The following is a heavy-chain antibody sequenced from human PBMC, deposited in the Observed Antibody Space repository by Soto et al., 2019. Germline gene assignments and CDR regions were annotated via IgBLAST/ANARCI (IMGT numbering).Heavy chain of an antibody. J-gene: IGHJ6*04. CDR2: IDPSDSYT. CDR3: AGRRRAYYYYGMDV. D-gene: IGHD1-1*01. V-gene: IGHV5-10-1*01. CDR1: GYSFTSYW. Sequence: PGESLKISCKGSGYSFTSYWISWVRQMPGKGLEWMGRIDPSDSYTNYSPSFQGHVTISADKSTSTAYLQWSSLKASDTAMYYCAGRRRAYYYYGMDVWGKGTTVTVSS.